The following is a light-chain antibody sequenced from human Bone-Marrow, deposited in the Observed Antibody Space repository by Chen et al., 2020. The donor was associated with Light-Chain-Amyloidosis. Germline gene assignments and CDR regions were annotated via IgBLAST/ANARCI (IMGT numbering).Light chain of an antibody. CDR3: QQYNQWPWT. CDR1: QSISSN. V-gene: IGKV3-15*01. J-gene: IGKJ1*01. CDR2: GAS. Sequence: EIVMTQSPATLSVSPGERATLSCRASQSISSNLAWYQQKPGQAPRLLIYGASTRAPDIPARFSGSGSGTEFTLTISSLQSEDFAVYSCQQYNQWPWTFGQGTTVEIK.